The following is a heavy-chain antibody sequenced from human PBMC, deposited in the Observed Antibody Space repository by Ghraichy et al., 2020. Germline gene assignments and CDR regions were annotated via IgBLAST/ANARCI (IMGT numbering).Heavy chain of an antibody. D-gene: IGHD3-16*01. CDR3: ARVGEWRRFFGAFDI. Sequence: SETLSLTCTVSGGSISSYYWSWIRQPPGKGLEWIGYIYYSGSTNYNPSLKSRVTISVDTSKNQFSLKLSSVTAADTAVYYCARVGEWRRFFGAFDIWGQGTMVTVSS. CDR2: IYYSGST. J-gene: IGHJ3*02. CDR1: GGSISSYY. V-gene: IGHV4-59*01.